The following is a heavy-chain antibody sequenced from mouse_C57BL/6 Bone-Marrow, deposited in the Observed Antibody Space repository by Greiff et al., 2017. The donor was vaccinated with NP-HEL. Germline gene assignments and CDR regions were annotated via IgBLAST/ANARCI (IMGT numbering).Heavy chain of an antibody. V-gene: IGHV1-69*01. CDR2: LDPSDSYT. Sequence: QVQLQQPGAELVMPGASVKLSCKASGYTFTSYWMHWVKQRPGQGLEWIGELDPSDSYTNYNQKFKGKSTLTVDKSSSTAYMQLSSLTSEDSAVYFCARKGTGYYFDYWGQGTTLTVSS. CDR3: ARKGTGYYFDY. CDR1: GYTFTSYW. J-gene: IGHJ2*01. D-gene: IGHD3-3*01.